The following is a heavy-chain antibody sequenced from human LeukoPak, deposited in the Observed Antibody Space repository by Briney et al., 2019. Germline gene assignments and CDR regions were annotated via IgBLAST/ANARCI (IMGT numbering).Heavy chain of an antibody. V-gene: IGHV5-51*01. D-gene: IGHD3-22*01. Sequence: GESLQISCQGSGYSFTSYWIGWVRQMPGKGLEWMGIIYPGDSDTRYSPSFQGQVTISADKSISTAYLQWSSLKASDTAMYYCARTETYYYDSSGHIDYWGQGTLVTVSS. J-gene: IGHJ4*02. CDR2: IYPGDSDT. CDR3: ARTETYYYDSSGHIDY. CDR1: GYSFTSYW.